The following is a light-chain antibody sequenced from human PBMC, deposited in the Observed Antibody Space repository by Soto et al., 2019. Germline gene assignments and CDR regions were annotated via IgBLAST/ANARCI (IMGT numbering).Light chain of an antibody. CDR3: QHYNDWPS. J-gene: IGKJ4*01. CDR1: QSVASN. CDR2: TTS. V-gene: IGKV3-15*01. Sequence: EIVLTQSPATLSVSPGERATLSCRASQSVASNLAWYQQKPGQAPRLLIYTTSTRATGTPARFSGSGSATEFTLTISSLQSVVSAVYHRQHYNDWPSFGVGPKVEIX.